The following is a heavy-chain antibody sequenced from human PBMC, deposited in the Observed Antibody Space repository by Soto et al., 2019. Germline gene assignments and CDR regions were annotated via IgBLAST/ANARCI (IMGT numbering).Heavy chain of an antibody. V-gene: IGHV3-21*01. CDR3: ARGGILTGYYFDY. Sequence: GGSLRLSCAASGFTFSSYSMNWVRQAPGKGLEWVSSISSSSSYIYYADSVKGRFTISRDNAKNSLYLQMNSLRAEDTAVYYWARGGILTGYYFDYWGQGTLVTVSS. CDR2: ISSSSSYI. J-gene: IGHJ4*02. D-gene: IGHD3-9*01. CDR1: GFTFSSYS.